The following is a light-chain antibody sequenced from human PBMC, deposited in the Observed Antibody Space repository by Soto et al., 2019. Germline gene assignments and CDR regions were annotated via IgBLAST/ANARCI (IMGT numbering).Light chain of an antibody. CDR1: SSDVGDYNY. Sequence: QSALTQPRSVSGXXXXXXXXXCTGTSSDVGDYNYVSWYQQHPGKAPKLLIYAVNMRPSGVPDRFSGSKSGNTASLTISGLQAEDEADYSCCSYAGSYTWVFGGGTQLTVL. J-gene: IGLJ3*02. V-gene: IGLV2-11*01. CDR2: AVN. CDR3: CSYAGSYTWV.